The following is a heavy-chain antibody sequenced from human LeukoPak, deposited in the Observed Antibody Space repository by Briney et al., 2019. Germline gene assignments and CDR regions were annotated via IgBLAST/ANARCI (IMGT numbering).Heavy chain of an antibody. CDR3: ARAPGYYYDSSGYYKRNRLYNWFDP. CDR1: GGSFSGYY. D-gene: IGHD3-22*01. CDR2: INHSGST. J-gene: IGHJ5*02. V-gene: IGHV4-34*01. Sequence: PSETLSLTCAVCGGSFSGYYWSWIRQPPGKGLEWIGEINHSGSTNYNPSLKSRVTISVDTSKNQFSLKLSSVTAADTAVYYCARAPGYYYDSSGYYKRNRLYNWFDPWGQGTLVTVSS.